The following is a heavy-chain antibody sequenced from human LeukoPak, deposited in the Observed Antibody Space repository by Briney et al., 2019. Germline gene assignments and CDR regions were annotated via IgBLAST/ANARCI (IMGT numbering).Heavy chain of an antibody. CDR1: GGSISSSSYY. CDR2: IYYSGST. CDR3: ARSTFSNYYDSSCYYHGPFDY. D-gene: IGHD3-22*01. J-gene: IGHJ4*02. V-gene: IGHV4-39*01. Sequence: SETLSLTCTVSGGSISSSSYYWGWIRQPPGKGLEWIGSIYYSGSTYYNPSLKSRVTISVDTSKNQFSLKLSSVTAADTAVYYLARSTFSNYYDSSCYYHGPFDYWGQGTLVTVSS.